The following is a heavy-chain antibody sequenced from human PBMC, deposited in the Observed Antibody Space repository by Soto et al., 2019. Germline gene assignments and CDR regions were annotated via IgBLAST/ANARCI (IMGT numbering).Heavy chain of an antibody. CDR3: ARKHGPQKFDY. D-gene: IGHD4-17*01. V-gene: IGHV4-30-2*01. CDR2: IYHSGST. CDR1: DSISPYY. J-gene: IGHJ4*02. Sequence: SSETLSLTCTVDSISPYYWSRIRQPPGKGLEWIGYIYHSGSTYYNPSLKGRVTISVDRSKNQFSLKLSSVTAADTAVYYCARKHGPQKFDYWGQGTLVTVSS.